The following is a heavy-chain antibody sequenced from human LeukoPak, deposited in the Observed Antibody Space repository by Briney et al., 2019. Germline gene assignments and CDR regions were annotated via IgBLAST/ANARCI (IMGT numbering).Heavy chain of an antibody. CDR2: IYYPVGT. CDR3: ARRERPEYCFDY. CDR1: GGSISSGDYY. V-gene: IGHV4-30-4*01. D-gene: IGHD1-1*01. J-gene: IGHJ4*02. Sequence: PSQTLSLTCTVSGGSISSGDYYWSWIRQPPGKGLEWIGYIYYPVGTNYNPSLESRVTISLDNSKSQFSLKLSSVTAADTAVYYCARRERPEYCFDYWGQGALVTVSS.